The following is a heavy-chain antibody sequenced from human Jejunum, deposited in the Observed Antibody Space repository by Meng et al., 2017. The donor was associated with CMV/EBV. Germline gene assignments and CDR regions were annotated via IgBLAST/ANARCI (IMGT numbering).Heavy chain of an antibody. CDR3: ARTGGWFDP. CDR1: GGSISSSSYY. V-gene: IGHV4-39*01. J-gene: IGHJ5*02. D-gene: IGHD3-10*01. CDR2: IYYSGST. Sequence: LTCTVSGGSISSSSYYWGWIRQPPGKGPEWIGSIYYSGSTYYNPSLKSRVTISVDTSKNQFSLKLSSVTAADTAVYYCARTGGWFDPWGQGTLVTVSS.